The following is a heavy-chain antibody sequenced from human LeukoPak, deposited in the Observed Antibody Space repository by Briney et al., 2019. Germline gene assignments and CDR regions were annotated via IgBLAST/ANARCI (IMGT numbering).Heavy chain of an antibody. V-gene: IGHV1-18*01. Sequence: GASVKVSCKASGYTFTSYGISWVRQAPGQGLEWMGWISAYNGNTNYAQKFQGRVTITADESTSTAYMELSSLRSEDTAVYYCARVTLGYYGSGSYNGAILDYWGQGTLVTVSS. CDR3: ARVTLGYYGSGSYNGAILDY. CDR1: GYTFTSYG. D-gene: IGHD3-10*01. J-gene: IGHJ4*02. CDR2: ISAYNGNT.